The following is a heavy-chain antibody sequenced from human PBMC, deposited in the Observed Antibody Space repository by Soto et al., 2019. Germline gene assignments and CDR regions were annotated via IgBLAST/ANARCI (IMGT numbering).Heavy chain of an antibody. V-gene: IGHV3-30*18. CDR1: GFTFSSYG. D-gene: IGHD6-19*01. CDR3: AKDRGSGWYGGENYYYYYGMDV. CDR2: ISYDGSNK. J-gene: IGHJ6*02. Sequence: HPGGSLRLSCAASGFTFSSYGMHWVRQAPGKGLEWVAVISYDGSNKYYADSVKGRFTISRDNSKNTLYLQMNSLRAEDTAVYYCAKDRGSGWYGGENYYYYYGMDVWGQGTTVTVSS.